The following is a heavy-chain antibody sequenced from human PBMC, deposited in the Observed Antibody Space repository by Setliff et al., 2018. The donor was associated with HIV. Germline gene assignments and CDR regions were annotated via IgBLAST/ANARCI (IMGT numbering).Heavy chain of an antibody. J-gene: IGHJ4*02. CDR1: GGSFSGNY. CDR3: ARYYYGFDY. V-gene: IGHV4-34*01. CDR2: INHSGSP. D-gene: IGHD3-10*01. Sequence: SETLSLTCAVYGGSFSGNYWTWIRQPPGKGLEWIGEINHSGSPKYNPSLKSRVTVSVDTSKNQFSLRLSSVTAADTAVYYCARYYYGFDYWGQGTLVTVSS.